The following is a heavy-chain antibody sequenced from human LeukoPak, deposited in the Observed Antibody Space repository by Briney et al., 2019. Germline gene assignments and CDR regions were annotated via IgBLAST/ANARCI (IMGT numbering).Heavy chain of an antibody. J-gene: IGHJ4*02. V-gene: IGHV3-23*01. Sequence: TGGSLRLSCAASGFTFSSYAMSWVRQAPGKGLEWVSAISGSGGSTYYADSVKGRFTISRDNSKNSLYLQMNSLRTEDTALFYCARDLTGLCSGGTCYTEWGLLLDYWGQGTLVTVSS. CDR1: GFTFSSYA. CDR3: ARDLTGLCSGGTCYTEWGLLLDY. CDR2: ISGSGGST. D-gene: IGHD2-15*01.